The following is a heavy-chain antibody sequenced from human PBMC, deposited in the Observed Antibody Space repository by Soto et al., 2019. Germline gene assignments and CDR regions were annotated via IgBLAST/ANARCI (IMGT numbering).Heavy chain of an antibody. J-gene: IGHJ4*02. CDR3: AKCWIPLVRGLCHFEH. D-gene: IGHD3-10*01. V-gene: IGHV4-39*01. Sequence: SETLSLTCTLFGPSFSSSIYYWGWIRQPPGKGLEWIGSIYYSGGTYYNPSLQSRVTIFVDTSKNPFSLMSISVTAPDPAVYYCAKCWIPLVRGLCHFEHCAQVTLVSV. CDR1: GPSFSSSIYY. CDR2: IYYSGGT.